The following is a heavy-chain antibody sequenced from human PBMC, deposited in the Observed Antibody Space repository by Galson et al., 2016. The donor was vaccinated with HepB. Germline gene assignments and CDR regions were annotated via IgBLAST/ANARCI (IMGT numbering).Heavy chain of an antibody. D-gene: IGHD5-12*01. Sequence: ETLSLTCPVSGVSVIIGFYYWTWSRQPPGKSLEWIGYISYSGSTNYNPSLKSRVTISIDTSKNQFSLKLSSVTAADTAVYYGARASSGSDSWGQGTLVTVAS. CDR2: ISYSGST. CDR1: GVSVIIGFYY. V-gene: IGHV4-61*01. CDR3: ARASSGSDS. J-gene: IGHJ4*02.